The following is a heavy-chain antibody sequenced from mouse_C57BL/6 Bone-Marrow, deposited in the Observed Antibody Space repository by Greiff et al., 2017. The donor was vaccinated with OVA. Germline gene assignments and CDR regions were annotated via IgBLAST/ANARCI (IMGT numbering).Heavy chain of an antibody. CDR2: IDPSDSYT. D-gene: IGHD2-1*01. CDR1: GYTFTSYW. Sequence: QVQLQQSGAELVMPGASVKLSCKASGYTFTSYWMHWVKQRPGQGLEWIGEIDPSDSYTNYNQKFKGKSTLTVDKSSSTAYMQLSSLTSEDSAVYYCARGDGNYVYWGQGTTLTVAS. J-gene: IGHJ2*01. CDR3: ARGDGNYVY. V-gene: IGHV1-69*01.